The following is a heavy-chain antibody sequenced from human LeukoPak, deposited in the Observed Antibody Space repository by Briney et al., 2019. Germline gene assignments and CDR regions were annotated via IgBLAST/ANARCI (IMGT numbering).Heavy chain of an antibody. CDR1: GGSISSSSYY. CDR3: ARHVRTWGYSYGHTDY. CDR2: IYYSGST. V-gene: IGHV4-39*01. Sequence: SETLSLTCTVSGGSISSSSYYWGWLRQPPGRGLEWIGRIYYSGSTYYTPSLKSRVTISVDTSKNPFSLKLSSVTAADTAVYYCARHVRTWGYSYGHTDYWGQGTLVTVSS. J-gene: IGHJ4*02. D-gene: IGHD5-18*01.